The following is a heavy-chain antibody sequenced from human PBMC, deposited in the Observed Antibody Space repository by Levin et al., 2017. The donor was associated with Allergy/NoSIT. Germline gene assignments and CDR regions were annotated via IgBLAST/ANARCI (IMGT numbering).Heavy chain of an antibody. J-gene: IGHJ4*02. Sequence: PSETLSLTCAVSGGSISSSNWWSWVRQPPGKGLEWIGEIYHSRSTNYNPSLKSRVTISIDKSKNQFSLKLSSVTAADTAVYYCARERASGYNSHFDYWGQGTLVTVSS. D-gene: IGHD5-24*01. CDR1: GGSISSSNW. CDR2: IYHSRST. V-gene: IGHV4-4*02. CDR3: ARERASGYNSHFDY.